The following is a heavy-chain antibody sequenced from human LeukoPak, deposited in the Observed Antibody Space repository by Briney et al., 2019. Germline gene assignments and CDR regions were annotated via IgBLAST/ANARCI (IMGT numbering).Heavy chain of an antibody. Sequence: GGSLRLSCAASGFTFSDYYMSWIRQAPGKGLEWISYISSSSSYTNYVDSVKGRFTISRDNAKNSLYLQMHSLRGEDTAVYYCVRAVSVSSYYFDCWGQGTLVTVSS. J-gene: IGHJ4*02. V-gene: IGHV3-11*05. CDR3: VRAVSVSSYYFDC. D-gene: IGHD5/OR15-5a*01. CDR1: GFTFSDYY. CDR2: ISSSSSYT.